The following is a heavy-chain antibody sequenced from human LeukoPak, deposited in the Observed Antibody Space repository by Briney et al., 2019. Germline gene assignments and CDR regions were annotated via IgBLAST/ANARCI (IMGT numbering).Heavy chain of an antibody. V-gene: IGHV4-31*03. D-gene: IGHD6-19*01. CDR1: GGSISSGGYY. CDR2: IYYSGST. J-gene: IGHJ4*02. Sequence: SETLSLTCTVSGGSISSGGYYWSWIRQHPGKGLEWIGYIYYSGSTYYNPSLKSRVTISVDTSKNQFSLKLSSVTAADTAVYYCARGIAVAVHFDYWGQGTLVTVSS. CDR3: ARGIAVAVHFDY.